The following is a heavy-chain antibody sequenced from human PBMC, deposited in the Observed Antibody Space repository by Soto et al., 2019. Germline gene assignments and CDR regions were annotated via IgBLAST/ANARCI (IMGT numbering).Heavy chain of an antibody. V-gene: IGHV4-59*01. CDR1: GGSINGYY. CDR2: IFYGGSS. D-gene: IGHD6-19*01. CDR3: ARSGNSNGLVFDY. J-gene: IGHJ4*02. Sequence: SETLSLTCIVSGGSINGYYWSWIRQPPGKGLEWIGYIFYGGSSRQNPSLNSRVTVSADTSKNEFSLRLTSVTAADTAVYYCARSGNSNGLVFDYWGQGALVTVSS.